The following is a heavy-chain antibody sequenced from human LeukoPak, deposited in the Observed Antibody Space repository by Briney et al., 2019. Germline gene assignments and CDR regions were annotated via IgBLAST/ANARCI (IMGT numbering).Heavy chain of an antibody. D-gene: IGHD3-9*01. CDR3: AKDYVPLTGRYFDL. V-gene: IGHV3-11*01. CDR1: GFTFSDYY. CDR2: ISSSGSTI. Sequence: GRSLRLSCAASGFTFSDYYMSWIRQAPGKGLEWVSYISSSGSTIYYADSVKGRFTISRDNAKNSLYLQMNSLRAEDTAVYYCAKDYVPLTGRYFDLWGRGTLVTVSS. J-gene: IGHJ2*01.